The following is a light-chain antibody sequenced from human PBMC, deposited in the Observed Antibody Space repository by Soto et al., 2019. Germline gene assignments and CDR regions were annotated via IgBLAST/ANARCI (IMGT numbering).Light chain of an antibody. J-gene: IGKJ5*01. CDR2: AAS. V-gene: IGKV1-9*01. CDR3: QQLNSYPQIT. CDR1: QGISSY. Sequence: IQLNQPPSALSATVGDRVTITCRASQGISSYLAWYQQKPGKAPKLLIYAASTLQSGVPSRFSGSGSGTDFTLTISSLQPEDFATYYCQQLNSYPQITFGQGTRLEIK.